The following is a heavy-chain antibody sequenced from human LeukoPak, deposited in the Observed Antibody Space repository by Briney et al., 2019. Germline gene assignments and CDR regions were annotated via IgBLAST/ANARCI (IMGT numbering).Heavy chain of an antibody. Sequence: GGSLRLSCAASGFTFSDYYMSWIRQAPGKGLEWVSYISSSGSTIYYADSVKGRFTISRDNAKNSLYLQMNSLRAEDTAVYYCAREGTAMVKRHMEYYYYYMDVWGKGTTVTISS. V-gene: IGHV3-11*01. J-gene: IGHJ6*03. D-gene: IGHD5-18*01. CDR3: AREGTAMVKRHMEYYYYYMDV. CDR2: ISSSGSTI. CDR1: GFTFSDYY.